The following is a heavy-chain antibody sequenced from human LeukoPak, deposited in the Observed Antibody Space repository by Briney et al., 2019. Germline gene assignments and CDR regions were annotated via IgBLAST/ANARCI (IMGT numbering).Heavy chain of an antibody. D-gene: IGHD3-10*01. CDR3: ASLKAARYYYGSGSYYNDY. Sequence: SETLFLTCAVYGGSFSGYYWSWIRQPPGKGLEWIGEINHSGSTNYNPSLKSRVNISVDTSKNQFSLKLSSVTAADTAVYYCASLKAARYYYGSGSYYNDYWGQGTLVTVSS. V-gene: IGHV4-34*01. CDR1: GGSFSGYY. CDR2: INHSGST. J-gene: IGHJ4*02.